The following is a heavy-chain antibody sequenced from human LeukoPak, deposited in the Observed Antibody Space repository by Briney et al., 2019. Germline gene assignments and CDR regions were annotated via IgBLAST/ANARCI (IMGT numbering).Heavy chain of an antibody. V-gene: IGHV4-34*01. CDR2: INHSGST. J-gene: IGHJ1*01. CDR3: ARGGIAAAAAEYFQH. D-gene: IGHD6-13*01. Sequence: SETLSLTCAVYGGSFSGYYWSWIRQPPGKGLEWIGEINHSGSTNYNPSLKSRVTISVDTSKNQFSLNLSSVTAADMAVYYCARGGIAAAAAEYFQHWGQGTLVTVSS. CDR1: GGSFSGYY.